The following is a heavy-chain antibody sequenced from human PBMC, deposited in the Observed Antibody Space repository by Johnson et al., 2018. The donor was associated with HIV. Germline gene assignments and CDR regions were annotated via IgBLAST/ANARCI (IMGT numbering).Heavy chain of an antibody. CDR2: ISYDGSNK. D-gene: IGHD5-18*01. Sequence: VQLVESGGGLVQPGGSLRLSCAASGFTFSSYGMHWVRQAPGKGLEWVAVISYDGSNKYYADSVKGRFTISRDNSRNTLSLQMSNLRTEETAVYSCAKGEAQEGWIQLWSYAFDFWGRGTMVTVSS. CDR3: AKGEAQEGWIQLWSYAFDF. V-gene: IGHV3-30*18. J-gene: IGHJ3*01. CDR1: GFTFSSYG.